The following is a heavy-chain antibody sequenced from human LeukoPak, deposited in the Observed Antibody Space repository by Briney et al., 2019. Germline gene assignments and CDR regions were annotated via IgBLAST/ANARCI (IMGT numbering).Heavy chain of an antibody. D-gene: IGHD3-3*01. Sequence: SETLSLTCAVSGGSISSHYWSWIRQPPGKGLEWIGFIYYSGTTKYNPSLKSRVTISADTSKNQFSLKLSSVTAADTAVYYCARRYDFWSGYYPSYYYFDYWGQGTLVTVSS. CDR3: ARRYDFWSGYYPSYYYFDY. J-gene: IGHJ4*02. V-gene: IGHV4-59*08. CDR1: GGSISSHY. CDR2: IYYSGTT.